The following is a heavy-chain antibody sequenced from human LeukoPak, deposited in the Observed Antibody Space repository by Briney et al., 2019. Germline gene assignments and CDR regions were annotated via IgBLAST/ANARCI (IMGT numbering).Heavy chain of an antibody. D-gene: IGHD6-19*01. CDR2: IIPIFGTA. Sequence: GASVKVSCKASGGTFSSYAFSWVRQAPGQGLEWMGGIIPIFGTANYAQKFQGRVTITADESTSTAYMELSSLRSEDTAVYYCASQNRAVAGMNPFDYWGQGTLVTVSS. CDR1: GGTFSSYA. V-gene: IGHV1-69*13. J-gene: IGHJ4*02. CDR3: ASQNRAVAGMNPFDY.